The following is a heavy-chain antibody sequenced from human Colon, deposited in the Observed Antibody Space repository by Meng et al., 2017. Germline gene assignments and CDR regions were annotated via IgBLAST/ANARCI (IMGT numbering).Heavy chain of an antibody. D-gene: IGHD3-22*01. CDR2: INHSGST. Sequence: LPQWAAGLLNASEALSPTCVVYGGSFRCYYWGWIRQPPGKGLEWIGEINHSGSTNYNPSLKSRVTISVDTSKNQFSLKLSSVTAADTAVYYCARVCPPEYYYDSSGYLNWFDPWGQGTLVTVSS. J-gene: IGHJ5*02. CDR1: GGSFRCYY. CDR3: ARVCPPEYYYDSSGYLNWFDP. V-gene: IGHV4-34*01.